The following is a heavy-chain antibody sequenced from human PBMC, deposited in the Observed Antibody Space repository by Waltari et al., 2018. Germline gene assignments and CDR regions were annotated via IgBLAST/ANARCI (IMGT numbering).Heavy chain of an antibody. V-gene: IGHV4-39*07. Sequence: LPLPASGPGLVPPSAPLSLPCPVSGGSLRRRRSSWGWIRPPPGPGLAWIGSISYSWSTYYNPSLKMRVTISVDTSKNQFSLKLSSVTAADTAVYYCARVVGGDYFDYWGQGTLVTVSS. CDR3: ARVVGGDYFDY. CDR1: GGSLRRRRSS. D-gene: IGHD1-26*01. J-gene: IGHJ4*02. CDR2: ISYSWST.